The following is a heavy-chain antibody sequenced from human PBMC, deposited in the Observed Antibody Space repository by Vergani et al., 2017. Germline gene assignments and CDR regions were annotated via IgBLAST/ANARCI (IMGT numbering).Heavy chain of an antibody. D-gene: IGHD5-12*01. CDR1: GFTFDDYA. J-gene: IGHJ4*02. CDR3: ATSGYESIDY. Sequence: EVQLVESGGGLVKPGGSLSLSCAASGFTFDDYAMHWVRQAPGKGLEWVSLISGDGGSTYYADSVKGRFTISRDNSKNSLYLQMNSLRTEDTALYYCATSGYESIDYWGQGTLVTVSS. V-gene: IGHV3-43*02. CDR2: ISGDGGST.